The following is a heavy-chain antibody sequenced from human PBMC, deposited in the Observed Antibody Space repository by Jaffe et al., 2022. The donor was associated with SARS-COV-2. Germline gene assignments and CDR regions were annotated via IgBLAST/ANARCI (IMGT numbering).Heavy chain of an antibody. CDR3: ARDLAPAALADYYYGMDV. J-gene: IGHJ6*02. V-gene: IGHV3-48*02. D-gene: IGHD2-2*01. CDR1: GFTFSSYS. CDR2: ISSSSSTI. Sequence: EVQLVESGGGLVQPGGSLRLSCAASGFTFSSYSMNWVRQAPGKGLEWVSYISSSSSTIYYADSVKGRFTISRDNAKNSLYLQMNSLRDEDTAVYYCARDLAPAALADYYYGMDVWGQGTTVTVSS.